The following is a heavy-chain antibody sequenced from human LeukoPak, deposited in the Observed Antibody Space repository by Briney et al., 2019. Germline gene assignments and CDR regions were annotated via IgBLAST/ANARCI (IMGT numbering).Heavy chain of an antibody. J-gene: IGHJ4*02. CDR1: GFTFSSYE. CDR2: ISSSGSTI. CDR3: AKDTASSWFYYFDY. Sequence: GGSLRLSCAASGFTFSSYEMNWVRQAPGKGLEWVSYISSSGSTIYYADSVKGRFTISRDNAKNSLYLQMNSLRAEDTAVYYCAKDTASSWFYYFDYWGQGTLVTVSS. D-gene: IGHD6-13*01. V-gene: IGHV3-48*03.